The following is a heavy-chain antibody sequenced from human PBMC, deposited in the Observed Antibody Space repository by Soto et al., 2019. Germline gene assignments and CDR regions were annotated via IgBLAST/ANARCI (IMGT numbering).Heavy chain of an antibody. J-gene: IGHJ4*02. CDR1: GYTFASYA. D-gene: IGHD3-3*01. CDR2: INAGNGNT. V-gene: IGHV1-3*01. CDR3: ARDEVYYAAGH. Sequence: ASVKVSCKASGYTFASYAMHWVRQAPGQRLEWMGWINAGNGNTKYSQKFQGRVTITRDTSASTAYMELSSLRSEDTAVYYCARDEVYYAAGHWGQGTLVTVSS.